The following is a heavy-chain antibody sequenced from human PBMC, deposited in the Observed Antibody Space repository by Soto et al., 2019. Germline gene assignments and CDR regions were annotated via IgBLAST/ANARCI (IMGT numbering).Heavy chain of an antibody. J-gene: IGHJ4*02. CDR3: AKDKGTAMVPPTYYFDY. V-gene: IGHV3-43*01. D-gene: IGHD5-18*01. Sequence: EVQLVESGGVVVQPGGSLRLSCAASGFTFDDYTMHWVRQAPGKGLEWVSLISWDGGSTYYADSVKGRFTISRDNSKNSLYLQMNSMRTEDTALYYCAKDKGTAMVPPTYYFDYWGQGTLVTVSS. CDR2: ISWDGGST. CDR1: GFTFDDYT.